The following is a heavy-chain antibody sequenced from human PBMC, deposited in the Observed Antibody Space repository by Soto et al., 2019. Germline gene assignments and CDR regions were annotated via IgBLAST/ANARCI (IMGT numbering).Heavy chain of an antibody. CDR1: GYTFNDYY. J-gene: IGHJ5*02. CDR2: INPNSGDT. D-gene: IGHD3-3*01. V-gene: IGHV1-2*04. CDR3: VRHDFWRGTFDP. Sequence: ASVKVSCKASGYTFNDYYINWVRQAPGQGLEWIGWINPNSGDTKYGQKFQGWVTMTRDTSISTAYMELNRLKSDDTAFYFCVRHDFWRGTFDPWGQGTLVTVS.